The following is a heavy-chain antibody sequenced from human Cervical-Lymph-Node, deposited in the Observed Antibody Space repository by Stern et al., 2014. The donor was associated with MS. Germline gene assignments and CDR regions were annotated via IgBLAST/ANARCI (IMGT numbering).Heavy chain of an antibody. V-gene: IGHV5-51*01. CDR2: NYPGDSDT. CDR1: GYSFTSYW. J-gene: IGHJ4*02. CDR3: ARHCGFRPGCIDY. D-gene: IGHD2-21*01. Sequence: EVQLLQSGAEVKKPGESLQISCKGSGYSFTSYWIGWVRQMPGKCPEWMGINYPGDSDTRYSPSFQGQVTISADKSISTAYLQWSSLKASDAAMYYCARHCGFRPGCIDYWGQGTLVTVSS.